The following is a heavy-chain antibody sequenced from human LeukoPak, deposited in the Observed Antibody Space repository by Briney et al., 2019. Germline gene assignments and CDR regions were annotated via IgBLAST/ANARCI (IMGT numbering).Heavy chain of an antibody. Sequence: GGSLRLSCAASGLTFSSYGMAWVRQAPGKGLGWVAVISYDGNNKSYAGSLKDGFTISRHNSKNNLYQQMNSQGADEMSLYYCAKDPYRFGSGWSYFDYWSQATLAT. V-gene: IGHV3-30*18. J-gene: IGHJ4*02. CDR2: ISYDGNNK. CDR3: AKDPYRFGSGWSYFDY. D-gene: IGHD6-19*01. CDR1: GLTFSSYG.